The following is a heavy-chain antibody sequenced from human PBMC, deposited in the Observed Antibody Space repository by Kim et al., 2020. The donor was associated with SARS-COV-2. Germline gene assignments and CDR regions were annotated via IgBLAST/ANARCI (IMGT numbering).Heavy chain of an antibody. J-gene: IGHJ4*02. V-gene: IGHV4-34*01. Sequence: SETLSLTCAVYGGSFSGYYWSWIRQPPGKGLEWIGEINHSGSTNYNPSLKSRVTISVDTSKNQFSLKLSSVTAADTAVYYCARVKDYYGSGSTLDYWGQGTLVTVSS. CDR1: GGSFSGYY. CDR3: ARVKDYYGSGSTLDY. D-gene: IGHD3-10*01. CDR2: INHSGST.